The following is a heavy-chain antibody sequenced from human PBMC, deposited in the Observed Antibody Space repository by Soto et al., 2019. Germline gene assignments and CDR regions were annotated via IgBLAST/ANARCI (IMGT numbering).Heavy chain of an antibody. J-gene: IGHJ5*02. CDR1: GGTFSSYA. V-gene: IGHV1-69*13. D-gene: IGHD3-10*01. Sequence: ASVKVSCKASGGTFSSYAISWVRQAPGQGLEWMGGIIPIFGTANYAQKFQGRVTITADESTSTAYMELSSLRSEDTAVYYCARARASGSGSYLWFNPWGQGTLVTVSS. CDR2: IIPIFGTA. CDR3: ARARASGSGSYLWFNP.